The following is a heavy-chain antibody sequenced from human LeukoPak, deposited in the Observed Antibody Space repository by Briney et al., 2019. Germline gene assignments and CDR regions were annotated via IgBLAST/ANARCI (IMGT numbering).Heavy chain of an antibody. D-gene: IGHD5-24*01. CDR3: AKDRGWLQIGYYFDY. V-gene: IGHV3-30*18. J-gene: IGHJ4*02. Sequence: GRSLRLSCAASGFTFSSYGMHWVRQAPGKGLEWVAVISYDGSNKYYADSVKGRFTISRDNSKNTLYLQMNSLRAEDTAVYYCAKDRGWLQIGYYFDYWGQGTLVTVSS. CDR1: GFTFSSYG. CDR2: ISYDGSNK.